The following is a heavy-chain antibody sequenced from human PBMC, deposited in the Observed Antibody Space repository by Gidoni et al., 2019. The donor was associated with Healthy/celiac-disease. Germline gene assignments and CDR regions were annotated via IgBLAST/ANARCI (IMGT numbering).Heavy chain of an antibody. D-gene: IGHD3-10*01. CDR1: GYTFTSYY. CDR3: ATGRGRTLIY. CDR2: INPSGGST. J-gene: IGHJ4*02. Sequence: QVQLVQSGAEVKKPGASVKVSCKASGYTFTSYYMHWVRQAPGQGLEWRGIINPSGGSTSYAQNFQGRVTMTRDTSTSTVYMELSSLRSEDTAVYYCATGRGRTLIYWGQGTLVTVSS. V-gene: IGHV1-46*01.